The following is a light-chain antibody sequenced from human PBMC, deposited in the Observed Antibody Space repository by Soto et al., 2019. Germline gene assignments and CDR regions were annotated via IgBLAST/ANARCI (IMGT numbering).Light chain of an antibody. CDR1: QSVSSN. J-gene: IGKJ1*01. V-gene: IGKV3-15*01. CDR3: QQYNNLPWP. CDR2: GAS. Sequence: EIVMTQSPATLSVSPGERATLSCRASQSVSSNLAWYQQKPGQAPRLLIYGASTRATGIPARFSGSGSGTECTLTISSLQSEHFAVYYCQQYNNLPWPFGQGTKVEIK.